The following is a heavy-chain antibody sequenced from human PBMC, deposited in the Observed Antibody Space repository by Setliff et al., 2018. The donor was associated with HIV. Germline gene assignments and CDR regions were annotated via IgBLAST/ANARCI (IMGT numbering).Heavy chain of an antibody. V-gene: IGHV3-23*01. CDR2: ISSTDGDT. CDR1: GFTFSTYA. J-gene: IGHJ4*02. Sequence: SGESLKISCAASGFTFSTYAMSWVRQAPGKGLEWVSAISSTDGDTYYADSVKGRFTVSRDDSKNTLYLQMNSLRAEDTAVYYCAKDRGAVPGTKDSWGQGTLVTVSS. D-gene: IGHD6-19*01. CDR3: AKDRGAVPGTKDS.